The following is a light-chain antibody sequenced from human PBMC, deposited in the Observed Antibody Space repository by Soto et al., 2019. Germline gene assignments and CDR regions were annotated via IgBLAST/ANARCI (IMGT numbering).Light chain of an antibody. V-gene: IGKV3-20*01. Sequence: EIVLTQSPGTLALSPGETATLSCRASQSVSSDYLAWYQQKPGQPPRLLIYGASSRATGVPERFSGSGSGTDFTLTISSLEPEDFAVYYCQQHGSSFGGGTKVEIK. J-gene: IGKJ4*01. CDR1: QSVSSDY. CDR2: GAS. CDR3: QQHGSS.